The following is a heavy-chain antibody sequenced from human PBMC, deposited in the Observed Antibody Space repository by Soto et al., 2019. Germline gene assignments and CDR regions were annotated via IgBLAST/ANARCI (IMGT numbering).Heavy chain of an antibody. CDR2: IYYSGST. Sequence: PSETLSLTCTVSGGSISSYYWSWIRQPPGKGLEWIGYIYYSGSTNYNPSLKSRVTISVDTSTNQFSLKLSSVTAADTAVYYCARDRSSWSSYCSGGSCYSPWFDSWGQGTLDTVSS. J-gene: IGHJ5*01. D-gene: IGHD2-15*01. CDR3: ARDRSSWSSYCSGGSCYSPWFDS. CDR1: GGSISSYY. V-gene: IGHV4-59*01.